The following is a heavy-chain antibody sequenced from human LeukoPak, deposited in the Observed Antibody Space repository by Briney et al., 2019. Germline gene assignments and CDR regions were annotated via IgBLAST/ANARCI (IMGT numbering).Heavy chain of an antibody. D-gene: IGHD3-9*01. CDR1: GFTLSNYW. Sequence: AGSLRLSCAASGFTLSNYWMNWVRQAPGKGLVWVSRINSDGSDINYADSVKGRFTIFRDNAKNTLYLQMNSLRAEDTAVYYCARERITISNWFYPWGQGTLVTVSS. J-gene: IGHJ5*02. V-gene: IGHV3-74*01. CDR3: ARERITISNWFYP. CDR2: INSDGSDI.